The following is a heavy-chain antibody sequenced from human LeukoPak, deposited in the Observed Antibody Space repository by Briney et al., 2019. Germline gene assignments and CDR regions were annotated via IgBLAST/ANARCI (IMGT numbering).Heavy chain of an antibody. CDR2: IYSGGST. CDR3: ARDPVTTEMAC. CDR1: GFTVSSNY. V-gene: IGHV3-53*01. J-gene: IGHJ4*02. D-gene: IGHD4-17*01. Sequence: GRSLRLSCAASGFTVSSNYMSWVRQAPGKGLEWVSVIYSGGSTYYADSVKGRFTISRDNSKNTLYLQMNSLRAEDTAVYYCARDPVTTEMACWGQGTLVTVSS.